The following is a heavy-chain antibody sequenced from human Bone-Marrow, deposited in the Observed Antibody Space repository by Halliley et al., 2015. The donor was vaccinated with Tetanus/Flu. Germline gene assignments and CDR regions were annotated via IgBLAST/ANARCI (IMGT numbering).Heavy chain of an antibody. CDR2: ISASGVTT. J-gene: IGHJ3*01. Sequence: VSRISASGVTTYYTDSVKGRFTIPTDSSRNTLFLQMNGLRAEDTAVYYCARVYAASRDAFNVWGQGTMVTVSS. CDR3: ARVYAASRDAFNV. D-gene: IGHD2-2*01. V-gene: IGHV3-23*01.